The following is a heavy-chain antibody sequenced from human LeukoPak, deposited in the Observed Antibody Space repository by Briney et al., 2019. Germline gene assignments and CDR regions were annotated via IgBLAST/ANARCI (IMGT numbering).Heavy chain of an antibody. D-gene: IGHD6-13*01. CDR2: INSDGSST. V-gene: IGHV3-74*01. CDR1: GFTFSSYW. Sequence: PGGSLRLSCAASGFTFSSYWVHWVRQAPGKGLVWVSRINSDGSSTSYADSVKGRFTISRDNAKNTLYLQMNSLRAEDTAVYYCARDSAAAGPDYWGQGTLVTVSS. CDR3: ARDSAAAGPDY. J-gene: IGHJ4*02.